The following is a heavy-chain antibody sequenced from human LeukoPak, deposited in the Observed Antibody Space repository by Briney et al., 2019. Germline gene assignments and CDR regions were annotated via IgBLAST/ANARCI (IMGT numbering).Heavy chain of an antibody. Sequence: SETLSLTCAVYGGSFSGYYWSWIRQPPGKGLEWIGEINHSGSTNYNPSLKSRVTISVDTSKNQFSLKLSSVTAADTAVYHCARGGSPASGDYWGQGTLVTVSS. J-gene: IGHJ4*02. CDR2: INHSGST. CDR1: GGSFSGYY. V-gene: IGHV4-34*01. D-gene: IGHD2-15*01. CDR3: ARGGSPASGDY.